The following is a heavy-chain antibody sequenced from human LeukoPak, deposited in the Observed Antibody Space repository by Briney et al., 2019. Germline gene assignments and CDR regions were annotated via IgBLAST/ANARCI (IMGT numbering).Heavy chain of an antibody. CDR2: IYHSGST. J-gene: IGHJ4*02. V-gene: IGHV4-38-2*02. CDR1: GYSINSGYY. D-gene: IGHD3-10*01. CDR3: ARHRGRKAYYFDY. Sequence: SETLSLTCTVSGYSINSGYYWGWIRQPPGKGLEWIGSIYHSGSTYYNPSLKSRVTISVDTSKNQFSLKLRSVTAADTAVYYCARHRGRKAYYFDYWGQGTLVTVSS.